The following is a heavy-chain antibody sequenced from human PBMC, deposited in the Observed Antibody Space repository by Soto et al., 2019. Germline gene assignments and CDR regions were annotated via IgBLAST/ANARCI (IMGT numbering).Heavy chain of an antibody. D-gene: IGHD6-13*01. CDR3: AREAGIAAAGTGMRFDP. CDR2: IYYSGST. J-gene: IGHJ5*02. CDR1: GGSISSGGYY. V-gene: IGHV4-31*03. Sequence: TSETLSLTCTVSGGSISSGGYYWSWIRQHPGKGLEWIGYIYYSGSTYYNPSLKSRVTISVDTSKNQFSLKLSSVTAADTAVYYCAREAGIAAAGTGMRFDPWGQGTLVTVSS.